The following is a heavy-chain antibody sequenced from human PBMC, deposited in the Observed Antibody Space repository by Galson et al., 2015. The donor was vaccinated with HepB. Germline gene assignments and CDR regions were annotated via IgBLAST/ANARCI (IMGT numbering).Heavy chain of an antibody. CDR2: TYYRSKWSN. V-gene: IGHV6-1*01. Sequence: CAISGDSVSSNTVGWNWIRQSPSRGLEWLGRTYYRSKWSNDYAQSVQSRITINPDTSKNQIPLQLNSVTPEDTAVYYCAKSIHLGRGFDSWGQGTLVTVSS. CDR1: GDSVSSNTVG. D-gene: IGHD7-27*01. CDR3: AKSIHLGRGFDS. J-gene: IGHJ4*02.